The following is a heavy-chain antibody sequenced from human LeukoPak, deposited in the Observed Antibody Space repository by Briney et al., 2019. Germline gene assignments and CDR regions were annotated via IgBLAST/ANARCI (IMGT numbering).Heavy chain of an antibody. D-gene: IGHD3-10*01. V-gene: IGHV3-20*04. CDR1: GFTSDDYG. Sequence: PGGSLRLSCAASGFTSDDYGMSWVRQAPGKGLEWVSGINWNGGSTGYADSVKGRFTISRDNAKNSLYLQMNSLRAEDTALYYCARGVTMVRGVIILPFDYWGQGTLVTVSS. CDR2: INWNGGST. J-gene: IGHJ4*02. CDR3: ARGVTMVRGVIILPFDY.